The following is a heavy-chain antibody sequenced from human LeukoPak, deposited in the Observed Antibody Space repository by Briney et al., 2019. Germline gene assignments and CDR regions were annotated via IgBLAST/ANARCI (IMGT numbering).Heavy chain of an antibody. D-gene: IGHD5-18*01. CDR3: ARAPDTAMVGFDY. CDR2: IKQDGSEK. CDR1: GFTFDTYW. V-gene: IGHV3-7*01. Sequence: GGSLRLSCAASGFTFDTYWMSWVRQAPGKGLEWVANIKQDGSEKDYVDSVKGRFTISRDNAKNSLYLQMNSLRAEDTAVYYCARAPDTAMVGFDYWGQGTLVTVSS. J-gene: IGHJ4*02.